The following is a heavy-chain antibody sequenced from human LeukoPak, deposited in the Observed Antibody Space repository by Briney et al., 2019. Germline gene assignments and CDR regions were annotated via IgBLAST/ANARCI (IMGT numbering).Heavy chain of an antibody. D-gene: IGHD6-13*01. Sequence: GGSLRLSCAASGFTVSSNYMSWVRQAPGKGLEWVSYISSSGSTIYYADSVKGRFTISRDNAKNSLYLQMNSLRAEDTAVYYCARDVSSSWYFNYGMDVWAQGTTVTVSS. V-gene: IGHV3-48*01. CDR1: GFTVSSNY. J-gene: IGHJ6*02. CDR2: ISSSGSTI. CDR3: ARDVSSSWYFNYGMDV.